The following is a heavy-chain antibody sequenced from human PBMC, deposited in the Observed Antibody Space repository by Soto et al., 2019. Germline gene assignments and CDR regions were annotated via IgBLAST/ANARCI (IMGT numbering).Heavy chain of an antibody. V-gene: IGHV1-2*04. D-gene: IGHD2-15*01. J-gene: IGHJ6*02. CDR2: INPNSGGT. Sequence: ASVKVSCKAAGYTFAGYYMHWVRQAPGQGLEWMGWINPNSGGTNYAQKFQGWVTMTRDTSISTAYMELSRLRSDDTAVYYCARGVVVVAAPLYYYRMDVWGQVTTVTVSS. CDR1: GYTFAGYY. CDR3: ARGVVVVAAPLYYYRMDV.